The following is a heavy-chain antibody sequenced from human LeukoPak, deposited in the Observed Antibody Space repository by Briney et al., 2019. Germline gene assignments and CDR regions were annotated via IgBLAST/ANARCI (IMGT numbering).Heavy chain of an antibody. CDR3: ARGYSRAAFDI. V-gene: IGHV3-48*01. Sequence: GGSLRLSCVGSGFTYSNYLMNWVRQVPGKGPEWVSFISSTGGTIYYADAVKGRFTVSRDNAKNSLLLQMNSLRAEDTALYYCARGYSRAAFDIWGQGTMVTVSS. CDR1: GFTYSNYL. J-gene: IGHJ3*02. D-gene: IGHD2-15*01. CDR2: ISSTGGTI.